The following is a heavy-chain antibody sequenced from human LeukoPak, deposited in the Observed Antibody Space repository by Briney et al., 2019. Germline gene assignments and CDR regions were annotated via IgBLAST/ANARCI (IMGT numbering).Heavy chain of an antibody. CDR2: IYYSGST. Sequence: PSQTVSLTCTVSGGAISSGGYYWSWLRQHPGKGLEWIGYIYYSGSTYYNPSLKSRVTISVDTSKNQFSLKLSSVTAADTAVYYCARARSGWYPDAFDIWGQGTMVTVSS. V-gene: IGHV4-31*03. CDR3: ARARSGWYPDAFDI. J-gene: IGHJ3*02. CDR1: GGAISSGGYY. D-gene: IGHD6-19*01.